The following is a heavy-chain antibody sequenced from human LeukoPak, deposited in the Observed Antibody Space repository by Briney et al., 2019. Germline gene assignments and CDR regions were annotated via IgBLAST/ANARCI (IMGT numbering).Heavy chain of an antibody. J-gene: IGHJ5*02. CDR2: IWYDGSNK. V-gene: IGHV3-33*01. D-gene: IGHD6-19*01. CDR1: GFTFSSYG. Sequence: VQPGRSLRLSCAASGFTFSSYGMHWVRQAPGKGLEWVAVIWYDGSNKYYADSVKGRFTISRDNSKNTLYLQMNSLRAEDTAVYYCARDAYSSGLLTWFDPWGQGTLVTVSS. CDR3: ARDAYSSGLLTWFDP.